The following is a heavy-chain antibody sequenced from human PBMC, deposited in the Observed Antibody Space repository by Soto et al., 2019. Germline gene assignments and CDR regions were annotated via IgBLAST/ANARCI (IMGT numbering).Heavy chain of an antibody. CDR1: GFSLSPVGVG. J-gene: IGHJ3*02. D-gene: IGHD3-16*02. V-gene: IGHV2-5*02. CDR3: AQLTITYGGVIGLDAFDI. Sequence: QITLKESAPTLVQPTQTLTLRCTFSGFSLSPVGVGVGWIRQPPGKALEWIAVIYWDNDKRYNPSLSNRISINKDHSRNQVVFTMINMDPVDTGTYYCAQLTITYGGVIGLDAFDIWGQGTLVTVSS. CDR2: IYWDNDK.